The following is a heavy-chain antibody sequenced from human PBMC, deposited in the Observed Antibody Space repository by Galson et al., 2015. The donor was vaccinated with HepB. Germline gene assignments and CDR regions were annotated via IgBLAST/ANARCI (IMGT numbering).Heavy chain of an antibody. D-gene: IGHD3-10*01. CDR2: MNPNSGNT. J-gene: IGHJ6*03. CDR3: ASSGGIYYGSGRGGGYWYYMDV. Sequence: SVKVSCKASGYTFTSYDINWVRQATGQGLEWMGWMNPNSGNTGYAQKFQGRVTMTRNTSISTAYMELSSLRSEDTAVCYCASSGGIYYGSGRGGGYWYYMDVWGKGTTVTVSS. CDR1: GYTFTSYD. V-gene: IGHV1-8*01.